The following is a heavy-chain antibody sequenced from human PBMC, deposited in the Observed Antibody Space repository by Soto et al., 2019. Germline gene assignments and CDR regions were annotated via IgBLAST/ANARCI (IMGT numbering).Heavy chain of an antibody. V-gene: IGHV4-61*01. CDR2: ISYSGST. J-gene: IGHJ4*02. Sequence: SETLSLTCTVSGGSVSSGTYYWSWIRQPPGKGLEWIGYISYSGSTNYNPSLKSRVTTSVDTSKNQFSLKLSSVTAADTAVYYCARVPGPWGQGTLVTVSS. CDR1: GGSVSSGTYY. CDR3: ARVPGP. D-gene: IGHD7-27*01.